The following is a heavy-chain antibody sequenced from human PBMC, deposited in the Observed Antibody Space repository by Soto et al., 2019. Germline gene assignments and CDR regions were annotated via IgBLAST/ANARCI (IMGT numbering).Heavy chain of an antibody. D-gene: IGHD5-12*01. J-gene: IGHJ4*02. V-gene: IGHV3-11*05. Sequence: QVQLVEAGGGLVKPGGSLRLSCAASGFTFSDYYMSWIRQAPGKGLEWVSYITRSSTYTNYADSVKGRFTISRDNAKNPLYLQMNSRRAEDTAVYYCARPQCGGDDLNYWGQGPLVTFSS. CDR3: ARPQCGGDDLNY. CDR2: ITRSSTYT. CDR1: GFTFSDYY.